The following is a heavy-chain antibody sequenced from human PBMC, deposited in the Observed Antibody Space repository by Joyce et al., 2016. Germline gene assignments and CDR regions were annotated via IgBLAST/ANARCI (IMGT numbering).Heavy chain of an antibody. CDR3: ARGGLVYDYSMDV. J-gene: IGHJ6*02. V-gene: IGHV3-21*02. D-gene: IGHD2-21*01. CDR1: GFMFSTSS. Sequence: EVQLVEPGGGLVKPGGSLKISCAASGFMFSTSSMIWFRQAPGKGLECVSAISGDRRFIFHADSVRGRFTVSRDNAENSLYLQMKSLRVEDTAVYFCARGGLVYDYSMDVWGQGTTVIVSS. CDR2: ISGDRRFI.